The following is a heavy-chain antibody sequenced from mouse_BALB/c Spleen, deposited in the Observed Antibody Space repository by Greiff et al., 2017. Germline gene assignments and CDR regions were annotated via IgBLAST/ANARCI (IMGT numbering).Heavy chain of an antibody. J-gene: IGHJ3*01. CDR2: IYPGDGDT. CDR3: AGGYGNYVAY. D-gene: IGHD2-1*01. CDR1: GYAFSSYW. Sequence: VKLMESGAELVRPGSSVKISCKASGYAFSSYWMNWVKQRPGQGLEWIGQIYPGDGDTNYNGKFKGKATLTADKSSSTAYMQLSSLTSEDSAVYFCAGGYGNYVAYWGQGTLVTVSA. V-gene: IGHV1-80*01.